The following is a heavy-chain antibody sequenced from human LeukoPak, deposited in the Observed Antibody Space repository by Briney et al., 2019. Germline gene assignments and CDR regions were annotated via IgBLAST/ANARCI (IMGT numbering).Heavy chain of an antibody. J-gene: IGHJ5*02. D-gene: IGHD3-10*01. V-gene: IGHV3-48*01. CDR3: ARDGWFGDYNWFDP. CDR1: GFTFSDYS. Sequence: PGGSLRLSCAAPGFTFSDYSMNWVRQAPGKGLEWVSYISSASNTIYYADSVKGRFTISRDNAKNSLYLQMNSLRAEDTAMYYCARDGWFGDYNWFDPWGQGTLVTVTS. CDR2: ISSASNTI.